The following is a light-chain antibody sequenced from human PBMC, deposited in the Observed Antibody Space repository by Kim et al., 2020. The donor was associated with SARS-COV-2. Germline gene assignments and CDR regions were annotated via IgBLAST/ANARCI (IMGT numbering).Light chain of an antibody. J-gene: IGLJ1*01. Sequence: QSALSQPASVSGSPGQSIAISCTATSSDLGNYNYVSWYQQHPGNAPKLIIYDVTKRPSGVSDRFSGSKSGNTASLTISGLQTGDEADYYCSSYTSGTTFYVFGTGTKVTVL. CDR3: SSYTSGTTFYV. V-gene: IGLV2-14*03. CDR1: SSDLGNYNY. CDR2: DVT.